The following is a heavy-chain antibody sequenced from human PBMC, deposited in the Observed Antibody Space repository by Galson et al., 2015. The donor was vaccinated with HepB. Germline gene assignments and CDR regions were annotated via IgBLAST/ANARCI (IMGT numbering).Heavy chain of an antibody. CDR2: ISYDGSNK. J-gene: IGHJ4*02. CDR3: AKDWGSSGQVDY. CDR1: GFTFSSYG. V-gene: IGHV3-30*18. Sequence: SLRLSCAASGFTFSSYGMHWVRQAPGKGLEWVAVISYDGSNKYYADSVKGRFTISRDNSKNTLYLQMNSLRAEDTAVYYCAKDWGSSGQVDYWGQGTLVTVSS. D-gene: IGHD6-6*01.